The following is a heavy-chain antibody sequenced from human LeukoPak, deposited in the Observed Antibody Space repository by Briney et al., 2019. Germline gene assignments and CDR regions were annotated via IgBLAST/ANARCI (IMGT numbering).Heavy chain of an antibody. CDR3: AKDSAPIAVATFDY. D-gene: IGHD6-19*01. Sequence: GGSLRLSCAASGFTFDDYAMHWVRQAPGKGLEWVSGISWNSGSIGYADSVKGRFTISRDNAKNSLYLQMNSLRAEDTALYYCAKDSAPIAVATFDYWGQGTLVTVSS. V-gene: IGHV3-9*01. J-gene: IGHJ4*02. CDR1: GFTFDDYA. CDR2: ISWNSGSI.